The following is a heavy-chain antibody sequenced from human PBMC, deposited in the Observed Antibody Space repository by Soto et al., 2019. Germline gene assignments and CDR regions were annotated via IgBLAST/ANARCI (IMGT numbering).Heavy chain of an antibody. CDR3: AHRRVAARLQSFFDY. CDR2: IYWDDDK. V-gene: IGHV2-5*02. CDR1: GFSLSTSGVG. J-gene: IGHJ4*02. Sequence: QITLKESGPTRVKPTQTLTLTCTFSGFSLSTSGVGVGWIRQPPGKALEWLALIYWDDDKRDSPSLKSRLTITKDTSKNQVVRTMTNMDPVYTATYYCAHRRVAARLQSFFDYWGQGTLVTVSS. D-gene: IGHD6-6*01.